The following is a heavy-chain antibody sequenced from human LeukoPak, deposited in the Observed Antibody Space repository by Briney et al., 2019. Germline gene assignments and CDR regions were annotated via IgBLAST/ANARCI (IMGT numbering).Heavy chain of an antibody. V-gene: IGHV3-48*03. CDR1: GFTFSSYD. Sequence: GGSLRLSCAASGFTFSSYDLNWLRQAPGKGLEGVAYISARGCTIYYADSVKGRFTISRDNAKTSLYLQMTSLRAEDTAVYYCAKVPDYYDSGRFHWGQGSLVTVSS. D-gene: IGHD3-10*01. CDR2: ISARGCTI. CDR3: AKVPDYYDSGRFH. J-gene: IGHJ4*02.